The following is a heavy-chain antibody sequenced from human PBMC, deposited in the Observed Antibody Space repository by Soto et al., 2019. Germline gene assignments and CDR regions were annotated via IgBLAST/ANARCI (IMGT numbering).Heavy chain of an antibody. Sequence: QVQLVESGGGVVQPGRSLRLSCAASGFTFSSYGMHWVRQAPGKGLEWVAVIWYDGSNKYYADSVKGRFTISRDNSKNTLYLQRNSLRAEDTAVYYCARDSSGYFDYWGQGTLVTVSS. V-gene: IGHV3-33*01. CDR3: ARDSSGYFDY. J-gene: IGHJ4*02. CDR1: GFTFSSYG. D-gene: IGHD3-22*01. CDR2: IWYDGSNK.